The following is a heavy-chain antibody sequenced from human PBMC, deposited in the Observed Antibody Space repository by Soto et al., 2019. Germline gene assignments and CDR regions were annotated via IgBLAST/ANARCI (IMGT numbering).Heavy chain of an antibody. CDR3: AKGRYYYDSSGPRYWYFDL. Sequence: SETLSLTCTVSGGSISSYYWRWIRQPPGKGLEWIGYIYYSGSTNYNPSLKSRVTISVDTSKNQFSLKLGSVTAADTAVYYCAKGRYYYDSSGPRYWYFDLWGRGTLVTVSS. V-gene: IGHV4-59*08. J-gene: IGHJ2*01. CDR2: IYYSGST. D-gene: IGHD3-22*01. CDR1: GGSISSYY.